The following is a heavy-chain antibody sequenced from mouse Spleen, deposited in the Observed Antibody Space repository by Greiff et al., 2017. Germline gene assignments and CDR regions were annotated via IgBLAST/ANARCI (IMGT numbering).Heavy chain of an antibody. J-gene: IGHJ2*01. CDR3: APVYYGYDGNFDY. D-gene: IGHD2-2*01. V-gene: IGHV1-14*01. CDR1: GYTFTSYV. Sequence: VQLKQSGPELVKPGASVKMSCTASGYTFTSYVMHWVKQKPGQGLEWIGYINPYNDGTKYNEKFKGKATLTSDKSSSTAYMELSSLTSEDSAVYYCAPVYYGYDGNFDYWGQGTTLTVSS. CDR2: INPYNDGT.